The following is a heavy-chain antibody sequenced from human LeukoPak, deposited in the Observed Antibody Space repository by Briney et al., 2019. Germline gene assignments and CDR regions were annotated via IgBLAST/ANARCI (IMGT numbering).Heavy chain of an antibody. CDR2: VSGRDDST. CDR1: GFTFSNYD. Sequence: GGSLRLSCAASGFTFSNYDMYWVRQAPGKGLEWVSAVSGRDDSTYYADSAKGRFTISRDTSKNTLYLQMNSLRAEDTAVYYCAKWGDYDILTGYYDPDYWGQGTLVTVSS. D-gene: IGHD3-9*01. CDR3: AKWGDYDILTGYYDPDY. J-gene: IGHJ4*02. V-gene: IGHV3-23*01.